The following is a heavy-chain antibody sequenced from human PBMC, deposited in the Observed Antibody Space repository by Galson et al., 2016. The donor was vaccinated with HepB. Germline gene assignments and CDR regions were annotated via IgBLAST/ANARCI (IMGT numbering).Heavy chain of an antibody. Sequence: SVKVSCKASGYAYTSYGINWLRQAPGQGPEWMGWNSAANGNTLYAPKFQGRVTLTTDTSTSTAYMELTSLKSDDTAVYYCARSSFGVSNPWGQGTLVTVSS. CDR2: NSAANGNT. D-gene: IGHD3-3*01. V-gene: IGHV1-18*01. J-gene: IGHJ5*02. CDR3: ARSSFGVSNP. CDR1: GYAYTSYG.